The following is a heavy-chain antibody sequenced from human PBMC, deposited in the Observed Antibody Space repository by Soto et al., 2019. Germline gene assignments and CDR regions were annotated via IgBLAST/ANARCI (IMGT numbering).Heavy chain of an antibody. CDR1: GYTFTGYY. Sequence: ASVKVSCKASGYTFTGYYMHWVRQAPGQGLERMGWINPNSGGTNYAQKFQGWVTMTRDTSISTAYMELSRLRSDDTAVYYCAIGISGSPDRYYYYYYGMDVWGQGTTVTVSS. CDR3: AIGISGSPDRYYYYYYGMDV. J-gene: IGHJ6*02. D-gene: IGHD1-26*01. CDR2: INPNSGGT. V-gene: IGHV1-2*04.